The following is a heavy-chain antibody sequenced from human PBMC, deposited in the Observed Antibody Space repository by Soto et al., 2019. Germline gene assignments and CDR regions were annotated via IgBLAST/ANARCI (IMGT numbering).Heavy chain of an antibody. CDR1: GYTFTSYD. CDR3: ARRYQAFGKYYFDY. CDR2: MNPNSANT. V-gene: IGHV1-8*01. Sequence: QVQLVQSGAEVKKPGASVKVSCKASGYTFTSYDINWVRQATGQGLEWMGWMNPNSANTGYAQKFQGRVTMTRNTSISTAYMELSSLRSEDTAVYYCARRYQAFGKYYFDYWGQGTLDTVSS. J-gene: IGHJ4*02. D-gene: IGHD3-10*01.